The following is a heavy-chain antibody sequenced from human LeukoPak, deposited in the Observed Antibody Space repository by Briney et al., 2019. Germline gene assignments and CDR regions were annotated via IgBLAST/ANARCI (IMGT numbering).Heavy chain of an antibody. CDR1: GGTFSSYA. D-gene: IGHD6-19*01. Sequence: GASVKVSCKASGGTFSSYAISWVRQAPGLGLEWMGIINPLRGITIYAQKSQGRVTMTSDTSTNTVYKELSSLISEDTAVYYCTRTIGYRPVAGLKEKWFDPWGQGTLVTVSS. CDR3: TRTIGYRPVAGLKEKWFDP. J-gene: IGHJ5*02. CDR2: INPLRGIT. V-gene: IGHV1-46*01.